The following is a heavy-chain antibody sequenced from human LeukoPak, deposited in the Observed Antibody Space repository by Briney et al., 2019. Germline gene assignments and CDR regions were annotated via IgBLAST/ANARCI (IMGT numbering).Heavy chain of an antibody. D-gene: IGHD6-13*01. CDR3: ARESAAGRTRGDGFFDY. V-gene: IGHV3-21*01. J-gene: IGHJ4*02. Sequence: PGGSLKLSCAASGFTFSSYSMNWVRQAPGKGLEWVSSISSSSSYIYYADSVKGRFTISRDNAKTSLYLQMNSLRAEDTAVYFCARESAAGRTRGDGFFDYWGQGTLVTVSS. CDR1: GFTFSSYS. CDR2: ISSSSSYI.